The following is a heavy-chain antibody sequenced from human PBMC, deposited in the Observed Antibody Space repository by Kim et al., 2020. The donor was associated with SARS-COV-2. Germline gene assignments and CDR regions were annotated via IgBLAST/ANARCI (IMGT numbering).Heavy chain of an antibody. V-gene: IGHV7-4-1*02. Sequence: ASVKVSCKASGYTFTSYAMNWVRQAPGQGLEWMGWINTNTGNPTNAQGFTGRFVFTLDTSVSTAYLQVSSLKAEDTAVYYCAREENYDILTVTDYWGQGTLVTVSS. D-gene: IGHD3-9*01. CDR2: INTNTGNP. CDR3: AREENYDILTVTDY. CDR1: GYTFTSYA. J-gene: IGHJ4*02.